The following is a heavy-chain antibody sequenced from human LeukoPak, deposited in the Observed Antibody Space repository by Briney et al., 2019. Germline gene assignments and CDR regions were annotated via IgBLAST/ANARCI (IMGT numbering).Heavy chain of an antibody. CDR3: ARDGQGWFDP. V-gene: IGHV3-30*03. J-gene: IGHJ5*02. CDR2: ISYVGSNK. CDR1: GFTFSSYS. Sequence: PGGSLRLSYAASGFTFSSYSMNWVREAPGKGLEWVAVISYVGSNKYYADSVKGRFTISRDNSKNTLYLQMNSLRAEDTAVYYCARDGQGWFDPWGQGTLVTVSS.